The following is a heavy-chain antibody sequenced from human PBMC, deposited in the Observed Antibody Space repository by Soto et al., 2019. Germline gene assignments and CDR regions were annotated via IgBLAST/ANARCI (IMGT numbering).Heavy chain of an antibody. V-gene: IGHV4-30-4*01. Sequence: SETLSLTCSVSGASIYNGGYFWSWIRQSPGKGLEWIGHIHNSGSPYNNPSLKSRVTISADTSKNQFSLKLSSVTAADTAVYYCAIFTVTTDSWGQGTLVTVSS. CDR3: AIFTVTTDS. CDR2: IHNSGSP. CDR1: GASIYNGGYF. J-gene: IGHJ4*02. D-gene: IGHD4-17*01.